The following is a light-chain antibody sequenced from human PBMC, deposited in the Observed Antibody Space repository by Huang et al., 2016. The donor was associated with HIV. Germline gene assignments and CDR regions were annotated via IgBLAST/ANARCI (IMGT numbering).Light chain of an antibody. CDR1: QRVSRN. CDR3: QQRDT. CDR2: DAS. J-gene: IGKJ5*01. Sequence: EIVLTQSPATLSLSPGERDTLSCRASQRVSRNLGWYQQKFGQAPRLFIYDASTRATGIPARFSGSGSGTNCTLTISSLEPEDCAVYYCQQRDTFGPGTRLEIK. V-gene: IGKV3-11*01.